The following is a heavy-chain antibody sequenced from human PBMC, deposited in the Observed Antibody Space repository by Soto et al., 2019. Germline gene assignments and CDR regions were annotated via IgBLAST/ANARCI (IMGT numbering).Heavy chain of an antibody. V-gene: IGHV1-2*04. CDR2: INPNSGGT. CDR1: GYTFTGYY. Sequence: ASVKVSCKASGYTFTGYYMHWVRQAPGQGLEWMGWINPNSGGTNYAQKFRGWVTMTRDTSISTAYMELSRLRSDDTAVYYCARDRSSSWYGMDVWGQGTTVTVSS. CDR3: ARDRSSSWYGMDV. J-gene: IGHJ6*02. D-gene: IGHD6-13*01.